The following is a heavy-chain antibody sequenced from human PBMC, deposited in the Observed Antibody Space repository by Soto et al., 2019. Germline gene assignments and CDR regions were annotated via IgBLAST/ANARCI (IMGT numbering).Heavy chain of an antibody. CDR2: IGAHNGNT. D-gene: IGHD1-1*01. Sequence: QVHLVQSGAEVKKPGASVKVSCKGSGYTFTTYGITWVRQAPGQGLEWMGWIGAHNGNTNYAQKLQGRVTVTRDTSTSTAYMELRSLRSDGTAVYYCARGRYGDYWGQGALVTVSS. CDR3: ARGRYGDY. V-gene: IGHV1-18*01. CDR1: GYTFTTYG. J-gene: IGHJ4*02.